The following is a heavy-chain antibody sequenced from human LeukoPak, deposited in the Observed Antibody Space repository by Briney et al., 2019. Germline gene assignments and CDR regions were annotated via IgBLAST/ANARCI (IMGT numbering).Heavy chain of an antibody. V-gene: IGHV3-48*01. CDR2: ISSSGSTI. CDR3: TRDQLFDYYYFYMDV. D-gene: IGHD1-1*01. CDR1: GFTPSRYS. Sequence: PGGSLRLSCAASGFTPSRYSMNWVRQAPGKGLEWVSYISSSGSTIYYADSVKGRFTISRDNAKNSLFLEMNSLRAEDTAVYYCTRDQLFDYYYFYMDVWGKGTTVTVSS. J-gene: IGHJ6*03.